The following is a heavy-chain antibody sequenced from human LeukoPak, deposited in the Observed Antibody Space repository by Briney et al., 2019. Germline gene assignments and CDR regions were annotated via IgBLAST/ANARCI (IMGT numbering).Heavy chain of an antibody. V-gene: IGHV4-4*02. CDR1: GGSISSSNW. D-gene: IGHD6-13*01. CDR2: IYHSGST. CDR3: ARTSYSSSWYPGLYYYYYMDV. J-gene: IGHJ6*03. Sequence: SETLSLTCAVSGGSISSSNWWSWVRQPPGKGLEWIGEIYHSGSTNYNPSLESRVTISVDKSKNQFSLKLSSVTAADTAVYYCARTSYSSSWYPGLYYYYYMDVWGKGTTVTVSS.